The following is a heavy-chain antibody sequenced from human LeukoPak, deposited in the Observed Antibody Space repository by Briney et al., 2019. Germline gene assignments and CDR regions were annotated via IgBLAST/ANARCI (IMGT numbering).Heavy chain of an antibody. Sequence: SETLSLTCAVYGGSFSGYYWSWIRQPPGQGLEWIGEINHSGSTNYNPSLKSRVTISVDTSKNQFSLKLSSVTAADTAVYYCARCVPRWLVKSWGQGTLVTVSS. CDR2: INHSGST. J-gene: IGHJ5*02. CDR1: GGSFSGYY. CDR3: ARCVPRWLVKS. V-gene: IGHV4-34*01. D-gene: IGHD6-19*01.